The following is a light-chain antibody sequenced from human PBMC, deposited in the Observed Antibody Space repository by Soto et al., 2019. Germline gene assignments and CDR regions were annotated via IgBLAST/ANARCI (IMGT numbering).Light chain of an antibody. V-gene: IGLV2-18*02. J-gene: IGLJ1*01. CDR2: EVS. CDR3: SSYTSSSTYG. CDR1: SSDVGSYNR. Sequence: QSVLTQPPSVSGSPGQSVTISCTGTSSDVGSYNRVSWYQQPPGTAPKLMFYEVSNRPSAVPDRFSGSKSGNTASLPISGLQVEDEADYYCSSYTSSSTYGFGTGTKVTVL.